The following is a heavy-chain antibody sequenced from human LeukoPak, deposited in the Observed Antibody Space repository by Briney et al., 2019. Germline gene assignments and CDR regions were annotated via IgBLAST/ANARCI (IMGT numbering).Heavy chain of an antibody. CDR2: IYYSGST. CDR3: ARVVYDSSGYYLGVGPLDY. J-gene: IGHJ4*02. Sequence: SQTLSLTCTVSGGSISSGGYYWSWIRQHPGKGLEWIGYIYYSGSTYYNPSLKGRVTISVDTSKNQFSLKLSSVAAADTAVYYCARVVYDSSGYYLGVGPLDYWGQGTLVTVSS. CDR1: GGSISSGGYY. D-gene: IGHD3-22*01. V-gene: IGHV4-31*03.